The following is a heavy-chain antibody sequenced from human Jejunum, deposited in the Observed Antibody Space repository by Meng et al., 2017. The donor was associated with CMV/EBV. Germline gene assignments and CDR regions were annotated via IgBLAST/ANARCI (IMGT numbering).Heavy chain of an antibody. CDR3: VAPSCSSTNCYAADF. Sequence: FRDSTMHWVRQASGKGLEWVGHIRNKANNYATAYAASVKGRFTISRDDSSSTTYLQLSSVKADDTAVYYCVAPSCSSTNCYAADFWGQGTLVTVSS. J-gene: IGHJ4*02. D-gene: IGHD2-2*01. CDR2: IRNKANNYAT. CDR1: FRDST. V-gene: IGHV3-73*01.